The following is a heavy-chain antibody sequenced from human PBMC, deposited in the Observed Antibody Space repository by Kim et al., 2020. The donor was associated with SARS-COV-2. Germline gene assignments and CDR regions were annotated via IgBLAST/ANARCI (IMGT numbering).Heavy chain of an antibody. V-gene: IGHV4-59*01. CDR2: IYYSGST. Sequence: SETLSLTCTVSGGSISGYYWSWIRQPPGKGLEWIGYIYYSGSTNYNPSLKSRVTISVDTSKNQFSLKLSSVTAADTAVYYCARNVEYYYDSSGYPYNWF. CDR1: GGSISGYY. CDR3: ARNVEYYYDSSGYPYNWF. D-gene: IGHD3-22*01. J-gene: IGHJ5*01.